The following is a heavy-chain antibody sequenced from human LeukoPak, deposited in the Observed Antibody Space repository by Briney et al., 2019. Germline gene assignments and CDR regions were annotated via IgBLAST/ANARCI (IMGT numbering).Heavy chain of an antibody. J-gene: IGHJ5*02. CDR2: IYYSGST. Sequence: PSETLSLTCTVSGGSISSYYWSWIRQPPGKGLEWIGYIYYSGSTNYNPSLKSRVTISVDTSKNQFSLKLSSVTAADTAVYYCARVGLPCSSTKCWFDPWGQGTLVTVSS. CDR1: GGSISSYY. V-gene: IGHV4-59*01. D-gene: IGHD2-2*01. CDR3: ARVGLPCSSTKCWFDP.